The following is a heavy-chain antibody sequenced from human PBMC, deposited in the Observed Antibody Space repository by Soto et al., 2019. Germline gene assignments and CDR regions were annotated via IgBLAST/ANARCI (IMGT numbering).Heavy chain of an antibody. V-gene: IGHV3-11*06. CDR2: ISSSSYT. Sequence: GGSLRLSCAASGFTFSDYYMSWIRQAPGKGLEWVSYISSSSYTNYADSVKGRFTISRDNAKNSLYLQMNSLRAEDTAVYYCARDFEQYQLLQYNWFDPWGQGTPVTVSS. CDR1: GFTFSDYY. CDR3: ARDFEQYQLLQYNWFDP. D-gene: IGHD2-2*01. J-gene: IGHJ5*02.